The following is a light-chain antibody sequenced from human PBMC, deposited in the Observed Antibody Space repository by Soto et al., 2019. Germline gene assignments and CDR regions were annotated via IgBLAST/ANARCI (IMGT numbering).Light chain of an antibody. J-gene: IGLJ3*02. CDR3: AAWDDSLSGV. Sequence: QAVVTQPPSGSGTPGQRVTISCSGSSSNIGNNHVYWYQQLPGTAPKLLIYRNNERPSGVPDRFSGSKSGTSASLVISGLRSEDDADYYCAAWDDSLSGVFGGGIKLTVL. CDR1: SSNIGNNH. CDR2: RNN. V-gene: IGLV1-47*01.